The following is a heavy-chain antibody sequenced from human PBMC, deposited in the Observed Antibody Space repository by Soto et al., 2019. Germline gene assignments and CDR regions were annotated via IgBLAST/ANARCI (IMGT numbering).Heavy chain of an antibody. J-gene: IGHJ3*02. CDR1: GFTFSSYA. CDR2: ISGSGGST. CDR3: AKIPHSSSWYLDAFDI. D-gene: IGHD6-13*01. Sequence: EVQLLESGGGLVQPGGSLRLSCAASGFTFSSYAMSWVRQAPGKGLEWVSAISGSGGSTYYADSVKGRFTISRDNSKNTRYLQMNSRRAEDTAVYYCAKIPHSSSWYLDAFDIWGQGTMVTVSS. V-gene: IGHV3-23*01.